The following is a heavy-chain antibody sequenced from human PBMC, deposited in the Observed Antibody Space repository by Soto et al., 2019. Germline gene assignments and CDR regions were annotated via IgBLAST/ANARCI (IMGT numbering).Heavy chain of an antibody. CDR2: INPNSGGT. CDR1: GYTFTGYY. J-gene: IGHJ3*01. CDR3: ARDFGGGNVLRFLEWPDAFDF. Sequence: ASVKVSCKASGYTFTGYYMHWVRQAPGQGLEWMGWINPNSGGTNYAQKFQGWVTMTRDTSISTAYMELSRLRSDDTAVYYCARDFGGGNVLRFLEWPDAFDFWGQGTMVTVSS. D-gene: IGHD3-3*01. V-gene: IGHV1-2*04.